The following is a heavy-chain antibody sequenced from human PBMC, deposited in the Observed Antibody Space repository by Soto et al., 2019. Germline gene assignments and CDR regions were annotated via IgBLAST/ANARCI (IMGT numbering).Heavy chain of an antibody. V-gene: IGHV3-21*01. CDR2: ISSSSSYI. CDR1: GFTFSSYS. CDR3: ARGGIADKYDAFDI. J-gene: IGHJ3*02. Sequence: KAGGSLRLSCAASGFTFSSYSMNWVRQAPGKGLEWVSSISSSSSYIYYADSVKGRFTISRDNAKNSLYLQMNSLRAEDTAVYYCARGGIADKYDAFDIWGQGTMVTVSS. D-gene: IGHD6-13*01.